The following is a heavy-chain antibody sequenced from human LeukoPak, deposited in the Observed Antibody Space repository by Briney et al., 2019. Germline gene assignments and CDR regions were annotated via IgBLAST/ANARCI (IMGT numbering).Heavy chain of an antibody. CDR3: ARERSAVGGNYFDY. D-gene: IGHD2-8*02. Sequence: TLSETLSLTCAVYGGSFSGYYWSWIRQPPGKGLEWIGEINHSGSTNYNPSLKSRVTISVDTSKNQFSLKLSSVTAADTAVYYCARERSAVGGNYFDYWGQGTLVTVSS. CDR2: INHSGST. V-gene: IGHV4-34*01. CDR1: GGSFSGYY. J-gene: IGHJ4*02.